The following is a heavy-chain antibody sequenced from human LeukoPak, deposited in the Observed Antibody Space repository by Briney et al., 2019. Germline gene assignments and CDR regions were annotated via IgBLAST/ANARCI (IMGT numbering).Heavy chain of an antibody. D-gene: IGHD3-10*01. CDR1: GFTFSSYW. Sequence: GGSLRLSCAASGFTFSSYWMHWVRQAPGKELVWASRINSDGSSTSYADSVKGRFTISRDNAKNTLYLQMNSLRAEDTAVYYCAKVEDYYGSGSYAHWGQGTLVTVSS. V-gene: IGHV3-74*01. CDR3: AKVEDYYGSGSYAH. J-gene: IGHJ4*02. CDR2: INSDGSST.